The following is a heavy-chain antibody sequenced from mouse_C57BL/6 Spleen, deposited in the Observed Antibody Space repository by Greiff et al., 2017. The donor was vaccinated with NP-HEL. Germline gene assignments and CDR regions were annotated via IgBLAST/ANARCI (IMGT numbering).Heavy chain of an antibody. CDR1: GYTFTSYW. CDR2: IDPSDSNT. V-gene: IGHV1-50*01. J-gene: IGHJ3*01. CDR3: APLRFAY. Sequence: VQLQQSGAELVKPGASVKLSCKASGYTFTSYWMQWVKQRPGQGLEWIGEIDPSDSNTNYNQKFKGKATLTVDTSSSTAYMQLSSLTSEDSAVCYCAPLRFAYWGQGTLVTVSA.